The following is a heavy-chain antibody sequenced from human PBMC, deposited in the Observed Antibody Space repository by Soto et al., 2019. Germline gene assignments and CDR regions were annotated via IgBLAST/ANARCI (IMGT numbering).Heavy chain of an antibody. V-gene: IGHV1-69*01. D-gene: IGHD1-1*01. CDR1: GGTFSSYA. CDR2: IIPIFGTA. J-gene: IGHJ4*02. CDR3: ARSLTLRGYNPLFAY. Sequence: QVQLVQSGAEVKKPGSSVKVSCKASGGTFSSYAISWVRQAPGQGLEWMGGIIPIFGTANYAQKFQGRGTITADESTITAYMELSSLRSEDTAVYYCARSLTLRGYNPLFAYWGQGTLVTVSS.